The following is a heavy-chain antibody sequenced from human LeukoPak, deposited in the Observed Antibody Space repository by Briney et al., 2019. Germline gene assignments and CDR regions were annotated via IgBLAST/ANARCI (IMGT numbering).Heavy chain of an antibody. CDR1: GGSISSGSYY. CDR2: IYTSGST. Sequence: SETLSLTCTVSGGSISSGSYYWSWIRQPAGKGLEWIGRIYTSGSTNYNPSLKSRVTISVDTSKNQFSLKLSSVTAADTAVYYCARLTAPLIVVVVAATPNYYYMDVWGKGTTVTISS. J-gene: IGHJ6*03. CDR3: ARLTAPLIVVVVAATPNYYYMDV. D-gene: IGHD2-15*01. V-gene: IGHV4-61*02.